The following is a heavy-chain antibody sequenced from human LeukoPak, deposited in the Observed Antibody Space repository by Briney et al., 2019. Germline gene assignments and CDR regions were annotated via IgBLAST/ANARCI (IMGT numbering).Heavy chain of an antibody. D-gene: IGHD6-6*01. J-gene: IGHJ4*02. CDR1: GGSINNYY. CDR2: IYYSGST. CDR3: AGRGRRYYFDY. V-gene: IGHV4-59*01. Sequence: SETLSLTCTVSGGSINNYYWSWVRQPPGAGLEWIGYIYYSGSTNYNPSLKSRVTISVDTSKNQFSLKLSSVTAADTAVYYCAGRGRRYYFDYWGQGTLVTVSS.